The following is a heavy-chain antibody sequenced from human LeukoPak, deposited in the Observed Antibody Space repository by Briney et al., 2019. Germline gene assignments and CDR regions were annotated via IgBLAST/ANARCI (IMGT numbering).Heavy chain of an antibody. CDR3: ARVTGYSYGYKGVGYYYYGMDV. J-gene: IGHJ6*02. Sequence: GGSLRLSCAGSGFPFSSYPISWVRQPPGKGLEWVSAITASGDSTYSADSVKGRFTISRDNSKNTLYLQMNSLRAEDTAVYYCARVTGYSYGYKGVGYYYYGMDVWGQGTTVTVSS. V-gene: IGHV3-23*01. D-gene: IGHD5-18*01. CDR2: ITASGDST. CDR1: GFPFSSYP.